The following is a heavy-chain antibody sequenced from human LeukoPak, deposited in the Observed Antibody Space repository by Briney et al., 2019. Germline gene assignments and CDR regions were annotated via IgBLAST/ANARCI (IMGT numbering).Heavy chain of an antibody. D-gene: IGHD6-19*01. Sequence: PGGSLRLSCAASGFTFSDYYMSWIRQSPGKGLEWVSYISSGGSSKYYADSVKGRVTISRDNAKNLVFLQMNSLGAEDTAVYYCARDRRAVTYDYWGQGTLVTVSS. CDR1: GFTFSDYY. V-gene: IGHV3-11*01. J-gene: IGHJ4*02. CDR2: ISSGGSSK. CDR3: ARDRRAVTYDY.